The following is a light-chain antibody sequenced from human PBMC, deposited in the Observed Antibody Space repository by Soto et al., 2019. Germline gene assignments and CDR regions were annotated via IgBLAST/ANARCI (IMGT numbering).Light chain of an antibody. V-gene: IGKV4-1*01. CDR1: QSVLYSSNNKNY. Sequence: DFVMTQSPDSLAVSLGERATINCKSSQSVLYSSNNKNYLAWYQQKPGQPPRLLIYWASTRESGVPDRFSGSGSGTDFTLTISSVQAEDVAVYFCQQYYSSPLTFGGGTRVEIK. J-gene: IGKJ4*01. CDR2: WAS. CDR3: QQYYSSPLT.